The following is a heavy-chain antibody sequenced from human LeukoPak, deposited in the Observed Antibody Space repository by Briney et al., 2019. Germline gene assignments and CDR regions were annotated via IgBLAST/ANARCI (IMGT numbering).Heavy chain of an antibody. J-gene: IGHJ3*01. CDR2: IKGDGSEK. V-gene: IGHV3-7*01. Sequence: PGGSLRLSCAASGFTFSNYDIYWVRQAPGKGLEWVAAIKGDGSEKFHVDSVKGGITISRDNANNSLSLQMNSLRVEDTAVYYCARDRGYYGDAFDVWGQGTKVTVSS. CDR3: ARDRGYYGDAFDV. CDR1: GFTFSNYD. D-gene: IGHD1-26*01.